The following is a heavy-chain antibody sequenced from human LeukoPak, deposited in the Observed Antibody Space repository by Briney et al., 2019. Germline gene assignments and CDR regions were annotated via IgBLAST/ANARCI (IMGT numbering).Heavy chain of an antibody. CDR3: ARGRIAAAAFDY. Sequence: GGSLRLSCAASGFTFSSYAMHWVRQAPGKGLEWVAVISYDGSNKYYADSVKGRFTISRDNSKNTLYLQMNSLRAEDTAVYYCARGRIAAAAFDYWGQGTLVTVSS. CDR2: ISYDGSNK. D-gene: IGHD6-13*01. CDR1: GFTFSSYA. V-gene: IGHV3-30-3*01. J-gene: IGHJ4*02.